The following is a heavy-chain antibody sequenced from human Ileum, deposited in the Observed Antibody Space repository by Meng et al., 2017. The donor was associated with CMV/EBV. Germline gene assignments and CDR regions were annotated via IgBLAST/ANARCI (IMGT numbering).Heavy chain of an antibody. CDR3: ARKSISVPGMGGYDV. CDR1: GFTFSDYW. V-gene: IGHV3-72*01. J-gene: IGHJ3*01. D-gene: IGHD6-19*01. Sequence: GESLKISCTASGFTFSDYWMSWVRQAPGKGLEWVGRSANKANSYTTQYAASVRGRFTISRDASKQSLDLQMNSVRAEDMAVYYCARKSISVPGMGGYDVWGQGTVVTVSS. CDR2: SANKANSYTT.